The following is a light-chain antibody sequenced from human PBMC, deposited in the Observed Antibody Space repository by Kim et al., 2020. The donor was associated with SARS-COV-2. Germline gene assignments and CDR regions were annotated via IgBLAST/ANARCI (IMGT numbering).Light chain of an antibody. Sequence: EIVLTQSPGTLSLSPGERATLSCRASQSVNSRYLAWYQVKPGQAPRLLIFGTSNWATGVPDRFSGSGSGTDFTLTISSLEPEDFAVYYCQQYGTLPYTFGQGTKLEI. CDR2: GTS. V-gene: IGKV3-20*01. CDR3: QQYGTLPYT. CDR1: QSVNSRY. J-gene: IGKJ2*01.